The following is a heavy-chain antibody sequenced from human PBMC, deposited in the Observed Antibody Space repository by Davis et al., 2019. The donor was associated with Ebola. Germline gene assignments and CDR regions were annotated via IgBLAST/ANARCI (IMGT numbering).Heavy chain of an antibody. CDR1: GFTFSDSY. CDR2: ISSSGSTI. D-gene: IGHD3-16*01. V-gene: IGHV3-11*01. Sequence: GESLKISCAASGFTFSDSYMTWIRQAPGQGLEWVSYISSSGSTIYYTDSVKGRFTISRDNAKNSMFLQMNSLRAEDTAVYYCAKGGSPWGRDYFDYWGQGTLVTVSS. J-gene: IGHJ4*02. CDR3: AKGGSPWGRDYFDY.